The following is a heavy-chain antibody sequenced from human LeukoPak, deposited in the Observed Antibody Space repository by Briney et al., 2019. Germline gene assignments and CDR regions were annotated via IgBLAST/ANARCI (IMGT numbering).Heavy chain of an antibody. D-gene: IGHD6-13*01. J-gene: IGHJ4*02. CDR2: INHSGST. V-gene: IGHV4-34*01. Sequence: SETLSLTCAVYGGSFSGYYWSWIRQPPGKGLEWIGEINHSGSTNYNPSLKSRVTISVDTSKNQFSLKLSSVTAADTAVYYCASTTPGYSTRTNDYWGQGTLGTVSS. CDR1: GGSFSGYY. CDR3: ASTTPGYSTRTNDY.